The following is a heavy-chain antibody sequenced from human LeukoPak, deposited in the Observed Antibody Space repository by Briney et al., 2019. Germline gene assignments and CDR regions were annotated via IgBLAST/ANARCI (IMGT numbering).Heavy chain of an antibody. CDR3: TRDRGTYNWFDP. J-gene: IGHJ5*02. V-gene: IGHV3-73*01. CDR1: GFSFSGSS. D-gene: IGHD2-15*01. Sequence: GGSLRLSCAASGFSFSGSSVHWVRQSSGRGLEWAGLIDKKDNLYATAYAESVRGRFTISRDDSKDTAFLHMDSLKTEDTALYYCTRDRGTYNWFDPWGQGTLVTVSS. CDR2: IDKKDNLYAT.